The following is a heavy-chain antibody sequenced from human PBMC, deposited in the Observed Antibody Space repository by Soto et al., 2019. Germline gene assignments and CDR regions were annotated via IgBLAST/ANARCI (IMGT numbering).Heavy chain of an antibody. CDR2: IKQDGSEK. D-gene: IGHD3-3*01. V-gene: IGHV3-7*01. Sequence: PGGSLRLSCAASGFTFSSYWMSWVRQAPGKGLEWVANIKQDGSEKYYVDSVKGRFTISRDNAENSLYLQMNSLRAEDTAVYYCARGVPYYDFWSGTTSSPYYFDYWGQGTLVTVS. CDR3: ARGVPYYDFWSGTTSSPYYFDY. J-gene: IGHJ4*02. CDR1: GFTFSSYW.